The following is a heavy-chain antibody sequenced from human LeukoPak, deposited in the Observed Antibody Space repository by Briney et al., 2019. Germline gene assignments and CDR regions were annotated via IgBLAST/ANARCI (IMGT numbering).Heavy chain of an antibody. CDR2: ISGSGGST. Sequence: GGPLRLSCAASGFTFSSYAMSWVRQAPGKGLEWVSAISGSGGSTYYADSVKGRFTISRDNSKNTLYLQMNSLRAEDTAVYYCAKDRVAVTTVFDYWGQGTLVTVSS. D-gene: IGHD4-17*01. V-gene: IGHV3-23*01. CDR1: GFTFSSYA. J-gene: IGHJ4*02. CDR3: AKDRVAVTTVFDY.